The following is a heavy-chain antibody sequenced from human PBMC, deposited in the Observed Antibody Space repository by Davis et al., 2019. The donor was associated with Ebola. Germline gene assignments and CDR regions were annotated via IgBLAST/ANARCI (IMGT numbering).Heavy chain of an antibody. D-gene: IGHD6-13*01. CDR3: ARDRLSTAAGIYDFYGMDI. CDR2: INPYTGGT. V-gene: IGHV1-2*02. CDR1: RNTFTDYY. J-gene: IGHJ6*02. Sequence: ASVKVSCKASRNTFTDYYLHWVRQAPGQGLAWMGWINPYTGGTKYAQKFQGRVTMTRDTSVNMAYMEVSNLKSDDTAVYYCARDRLSTAAGIYDFYGMDIWGQGTTVTVSS.